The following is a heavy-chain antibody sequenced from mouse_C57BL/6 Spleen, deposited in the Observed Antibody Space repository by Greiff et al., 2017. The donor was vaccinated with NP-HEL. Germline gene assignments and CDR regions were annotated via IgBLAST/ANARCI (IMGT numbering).Heavy chain of an antibody. D-gene: IGHD2-1*01. J-gene: IGHJ1*03. CDR3: ARGGGNHPYWYFDV. CDR1: GYSFTGYY. V-gene: IGHV1-42*01. CDR2: INPSTGGT. Sequence: VQLQQSGPELVKPGASVKISCKASGYSFTGYYMNWVKQSPEKSLEWIGEINPSTGGTTYNQKFKAKATLTVDKSSSTAYMQLKSLTSEDSAVYYCARGGGNHPYWYFDVWGTGTTVTVSS.